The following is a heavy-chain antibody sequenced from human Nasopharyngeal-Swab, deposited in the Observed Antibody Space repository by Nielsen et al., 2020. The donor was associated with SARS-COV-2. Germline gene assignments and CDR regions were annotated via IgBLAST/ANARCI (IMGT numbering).Heavy chain of an antibody. Sequence: SETLSLTCAISGDSVTSYYWGWIRQPPGKGLEWIGSMYHSGHTYHNLSLKSRVTISVDTSKNQVSLNLTSVIAADTAVYYCARHLSDVDSPMVPWFDPWGQGTLVTVSS. CDR3: ARHLSDVDSPMVPWFDP. CDR1: GDSVTSYY. CDR2: MYHSGHT. D-gene: IGHD3-10*01. V-gene: IGHV4-38-2*01. J-gene: IGHJ5*02.